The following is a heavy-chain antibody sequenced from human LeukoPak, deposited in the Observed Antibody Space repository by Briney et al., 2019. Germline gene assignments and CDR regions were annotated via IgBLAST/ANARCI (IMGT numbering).Heavy chain of an antibody. CDR2: IKQDGSDK. D-gene: IGHD6-6*01. J-gene: IGHJ4*02. Sequence: GGSLRRSCAASGFTFSSYWMSWVRQAPGKGLEWVANIKQDGSDKYYVDSVKGRFTISRDNAKNSLYLQMNSLRAEDTAVYYCARDDTTSSFDYWGQGTLVTVSS. CDR1: GFTFSSYW. V-gene: IGHV3-7*01. CDR3: ARDDTTSSFDY.